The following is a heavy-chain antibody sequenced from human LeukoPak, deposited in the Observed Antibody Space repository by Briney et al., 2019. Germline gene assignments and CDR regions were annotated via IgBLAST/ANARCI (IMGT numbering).Heavy chain of an antibody. CDR2: ISAYNGNT. CDR3: ARDRDTAMVYDAFDI. D-gene: IGHD5-18*01. J-gene: IGHJ3*02. V-gene: IGHV1-18*01. Sequence: ASVKVSCKASGYTFTSYGISWVRQAPGQGLEWMGWISAYNGNTNCAQKLQGRVTMTTDTSTSTAYMELRSLRSDDTAVYYCARDRDTAMVYDAFDIWGQGTMVTVSS. CDR1: GYTFTSYG.